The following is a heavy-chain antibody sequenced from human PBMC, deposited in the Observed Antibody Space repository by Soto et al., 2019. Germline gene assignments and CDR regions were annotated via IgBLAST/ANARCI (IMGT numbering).Heavy chain of an antibody. Sequence: PSETLSLTCAVYGGSFGDYYWSWIRQPPGKGLEWIGEINHRGSTNYNSSLKSRVTISVDTSKNQFSLKLTSVTAADTAVSYCARGVANQPAAAANWFDPWGQGTLVIVSS. CDR2: INHRGST. J-gene: IGHJ5*02. V-gene: IGHV4-34*01. CDR3: ARGVANQPAAAANWFDP. D-gene: IGHD2-2*01. CDR1: GGSFGDYY.